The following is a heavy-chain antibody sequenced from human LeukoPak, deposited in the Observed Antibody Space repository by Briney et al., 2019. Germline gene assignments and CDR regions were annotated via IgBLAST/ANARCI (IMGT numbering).Heavy chain of an antibody. CDR1: GYSFTSYW. CDR2: IYPGDSDT. V-gene: IGHV5-51*01. J-gene: IGHJ4*02. Sequence: GESLKISCKGSGYSFTSYWIGWVRQMPRKGLEWMGIIYPGDSDTRYSPSFQGQVTISADKSISTAYLQWSSLKASDTAMYYCARGGVVLRYFDWLFTFDYWGQGTLVTVSS. D-gene: IGHD3-9*01. CDR3: ARGGVVLRYFDWLFTFDY.